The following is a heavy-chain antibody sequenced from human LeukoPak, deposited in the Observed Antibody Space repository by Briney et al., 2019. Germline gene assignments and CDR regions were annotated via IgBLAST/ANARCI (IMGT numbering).Heavy chain of an antibody. V-gene: IGHV5-10-1*01. CDR1: GYNFTSYW. J-gene: IGHJ4*02. Sequence: GESLKISCQGSGYNFTSYWITWVRQMPGQGLGWMGRIDPSDSYTNYSPSFQGHVSISADKSISTAYLQSSSLKASDTAMYYCARGHVRTFDFWGQGTLVTVSS. CDR3: ARGHVRTFDF. D-gene: IGHD3/OR15-3a*01. CDR2: IDPSDSYT.